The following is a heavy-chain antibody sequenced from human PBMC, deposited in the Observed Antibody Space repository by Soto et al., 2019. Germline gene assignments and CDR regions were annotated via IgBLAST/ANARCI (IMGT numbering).Heavy chain of an antibody. CDR1: GGSISSGGYY. Sequence: QVQLQESGPGLVKPSQTLSLTCTVSGGSISSGGYYWSWIRQHPGKGLEWIGYIYYSGSTYYNPSLKSRVTISVDTSKNQFSLKLSSVTAADTAVYYCARDPRLNDYGDLPGRHSLIRNDWYFDLWGRGTLVTVSS. J-gene: IGHJ2*01. CDR3: ARDPRLNDYGDLPGRHSLIRNDWYFDL. D-gene: IGHD4-17*01. V-gene: IGHV4-31*03. CDR2: IYYSGST.